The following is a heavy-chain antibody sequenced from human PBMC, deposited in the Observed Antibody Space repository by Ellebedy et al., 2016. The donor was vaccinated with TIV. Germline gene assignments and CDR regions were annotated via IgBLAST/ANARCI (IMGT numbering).Heavy chain of an antibody. J-gene: IGHJ2*01. Sequence: LGGSLRLSCAVSGFTFSDHYMNWVRQAPGKGLEWVGFIRSKACGGTTEYAASVRGRFTISRDDSKNALYLQMNSLKTEDTAVYYCARERNHYFDLWGRGTLVTVSS. CDR2: IRSKACGGTT. CDR1: GFTFSDHY. CDR3: ARERNHYFDL. D-gene: IGHD1-14*01. V-gene: IGHV3-72*01.